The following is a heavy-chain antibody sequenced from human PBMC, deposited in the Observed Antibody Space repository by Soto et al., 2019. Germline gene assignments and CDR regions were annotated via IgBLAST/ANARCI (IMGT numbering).Heavy chain of an antibody. Sequence: GESLTLSCAASGFVFNMYWLHWVRQAPGGGPEWLRRINDDGNRTDYAAAAKGRRTITSQDTNDILYPQMHASLVHETAVYYCIGGAQPSRGGTFDFWGQGTLVTVSS. CDR2: INDDGNRT. V-gene: IGHV3-74*01. D-gene: IGHD6-19*01. J-gene: IGHJ4*02. CDR3: IGGAQPSRGGTFDF. CDR1: GFVFNMYW.